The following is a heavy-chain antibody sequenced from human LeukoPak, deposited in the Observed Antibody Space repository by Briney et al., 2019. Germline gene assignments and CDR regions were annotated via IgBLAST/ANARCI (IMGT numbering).Heavy chain of an antibody. V-gene: IGHV3-53*01. CDR2: IYSGGST. D-gene: IGHD6-19*01. CDR3: ASSPHLAVAGTFSFDY. Sequence: PGGSLRLSCAASGFTFSSNYMSWVRQAPGKGLEWVSVIYSGGSTYYADSVKGRFTISRDNSKNTLYLQMNSLRAEDTAVYYCASSPHLAVAGTFSFDYWGQGTLVTVSS. CDR1: GFTFSSNY. J-gene: IGHJ4*02.